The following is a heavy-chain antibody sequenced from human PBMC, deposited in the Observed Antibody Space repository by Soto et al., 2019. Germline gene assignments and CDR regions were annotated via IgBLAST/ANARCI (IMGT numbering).Heavy chain of an antibody. CDR3: ARGSSGDYAYYGMDV. CDR1: GYTFTTYF. V-gene: IGHV1-18*04. CDR2: ISAYNGNT. J-gene: IGHJ6*02. Sequence: ASVKVSCKASGYTFTTYFMQWVRQAPGQGLEWMGWISAYNGNTNYAQKLQGRVTMTTDTSTSTAYMELRSLRSDDTAVYYCARGSSGDYAYYGMDVWGQGTTVTVSS. D-gene: IGHD4-17*01.